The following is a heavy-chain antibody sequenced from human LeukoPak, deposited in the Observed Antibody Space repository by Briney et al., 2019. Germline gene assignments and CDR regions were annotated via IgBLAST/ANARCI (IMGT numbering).Heavy chain of an antibody. CDR2: ISSSSSYI. D-gene: IGHD5-18*01. CDR3: AKARDTAMVRGLFDY. Sequence: PGGSLRLSCAASGFTFSSYSMNWVRQAPGKGLEWVSSISSSSSYIYYADSVKGRFTISRDNSKNTLYLQMNSLRAEDTAVYYCAKARDTAMVRGLFDYWGQGTLVTVSS. V-gene: IGHV3-21*04. CDR1: GFTFSSYS. J-gene: IGHJ4*02.